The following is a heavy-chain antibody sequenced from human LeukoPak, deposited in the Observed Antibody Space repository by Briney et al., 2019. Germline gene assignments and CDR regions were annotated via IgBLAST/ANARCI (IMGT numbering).Heavy chain of an antibody. CDR1: GGSISSGNYL. J-gene: IGHJ4*02. D-gene: IGHD5-24*01. CDR2: NSYFGST. Sequence: SDTLSLTCTVSGGSISSGNYLLSWIRQHPGKGVEWIGYNSYFGSTNYIPSLKSRVTIKLDTSKNQYSLNLYSVTAADTDVYYCARSHGVYWGPGTLVTVAS. V-gene: IGHV4-31*03. CDR3: ARSHGVY.